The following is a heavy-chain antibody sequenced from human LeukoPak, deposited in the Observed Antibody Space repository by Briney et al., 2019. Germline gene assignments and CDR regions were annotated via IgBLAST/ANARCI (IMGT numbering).Heavy chain of an antibody. CDR2: FDPEDGET. CDR3: ATAKPYSGSYYFDY. J-gene: IGHJ4*02. CDR1: GYTLAELS. D-gene: IGHD1-26*01. Sequence: ASVKVSCKVSGYTLAELSMHWVRQAPGKGLEWMGGFDPEDGETIYAQKFQGRVTMTEDTSTDTAYMELSSLRSEDTAVYYCATAKPYSGSYYFDYWGQGTLVTVSS. V-gene: IGHV1-24*01.